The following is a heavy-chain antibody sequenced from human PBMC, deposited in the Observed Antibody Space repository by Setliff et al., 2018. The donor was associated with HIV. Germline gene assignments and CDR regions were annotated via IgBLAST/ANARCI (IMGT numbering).Heavy chain of an antibody. CDR3: AREDSSWYGSLDY. V-gene: IGHV3-23*01. CDR1: GFIFSSYA. J-gene: IGHJ4*02. Sequence: PGGSLRLSCAASGFIFSSYAMTWVRQAPGKGLEWVSTIRGSGSGDTTHYADFVKGRFTISRDNSKNTVYLQMNSLRAEDMAIYYCAREDSSWYGSLDYRGQGTPVTVSS. D-gene: IGHD6-13*01. CDR2: IRGSGSGDTT.